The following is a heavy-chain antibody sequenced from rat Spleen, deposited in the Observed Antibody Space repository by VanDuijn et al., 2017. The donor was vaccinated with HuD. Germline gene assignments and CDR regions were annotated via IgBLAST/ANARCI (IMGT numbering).Heavy chain of an antibody. Sequence: EVKLVESGGGLVQPGRSLKLSCAASGFTFSDYYMAWVRQAPKKGLEWVASISYEGNITYYGDSVKGRFTISRDNAKSTLYLQMNSLRSEDTATYYCTTTYYGYTYVMDAWGQGASVTVSS. CDR3: TTTYYGYTYVMDA. CDR1: GFTFSDYY. J-gene: IGHJ4*01. D-gene: IGHD1-9*01. V-gene: IGHV5-22*01. CDR2: ISYEGNIT.